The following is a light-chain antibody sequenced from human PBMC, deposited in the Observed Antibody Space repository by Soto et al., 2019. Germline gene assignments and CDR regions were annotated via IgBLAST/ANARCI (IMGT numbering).Light chain of an antibody. CDR2: KAS. CDR1: QSISSW. CDR3: QQYNSYPIT. V-gene: IGKV1-5*03. Sequence: DIQVTRSPSTLSESVGDRVTITCRSSQSISSWLAWYQQKPGKAPKLLIYKASSLESGVPSRFSGSGSGTEFTLTISSLQPDDFATYYCQQYNSYPITFGQGTRLEIK. J-gene: IGKJ5*01.